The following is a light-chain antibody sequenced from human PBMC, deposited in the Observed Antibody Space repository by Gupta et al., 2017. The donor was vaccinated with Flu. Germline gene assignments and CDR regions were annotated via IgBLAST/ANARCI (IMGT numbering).Light chain of an antibody. Sequence: IVLTQSPAALSLSPGERATLSCTASRSIRTYLAWYQQKPGQAPRLLIYDASNRAAGIPARFSGSGSGTDFTLTSSRLEPEDFAVYYLQQRTNWYRFGQGTKLEIK. CDR1: RSIRTY. CDR2: DAS. V-gene: IGKV3-11*01. CDR3: QQRTNWYR. J-gene: IGKJ2*03.